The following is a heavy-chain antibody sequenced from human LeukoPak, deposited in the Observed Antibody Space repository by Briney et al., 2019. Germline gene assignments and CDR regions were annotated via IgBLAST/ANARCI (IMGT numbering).Heavy chain of an antibody. J-gene: IGHJ4*02. Sequence: GGSLRLSCVASGLSVSSNYMSWGRQAPGKGLEWVSVIYRDGSSYYAESVKGRFTISRDNSKNTLYIQMNSLRAEDTAVYYCARSFYDILIGYYQYFDYRGQGTLVTVSS. CDR1: GLSVSSNY. CDR2: IYRDGSS. CDR3: ARSFYDILIGYYQYFDY. D-gene: IGHD3-9*01. V-gene: IGHV3-66*01.